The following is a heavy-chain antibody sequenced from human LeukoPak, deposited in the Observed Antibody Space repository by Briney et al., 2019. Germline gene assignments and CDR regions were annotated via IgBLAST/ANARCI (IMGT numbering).Heavy chain of an antibody. V-gene: IGHV3-11*04. D-gene: IGHD2-2*01. CDR3: ARDGSRYCSSTSCSSGYYYYNMDV. CDR2: ISSSGSTI. J-gene: IGHJ6*03. CDR1: GFTFSDYY. Sequence: PGGSLRLSCAASGFTFSDYYMSWIRQAPGKGLEWISYISSSGSTIYYADSVKGRFTISRDNAKNSLYLQMNSLRVEDTAVYYCARDGSRYCSSTSCSSGYYYYNMDVWGKGTTVTVAS.